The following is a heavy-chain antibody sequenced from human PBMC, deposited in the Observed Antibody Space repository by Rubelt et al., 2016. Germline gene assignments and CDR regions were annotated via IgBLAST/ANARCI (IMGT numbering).Heavy chain of an antibody. CDR2: INPNSGGT. V-gene: IGHV1-2*06. CDR1: GYTFTGYY. Sequence: QVQLVQSGAEVKKPGASVKVSCKASGYTFTGYYMHWVRQAPGQGLEWMGRINPNSGGTNYAHKFQGRVTRTRETSISTAYMGLSRRRSDDTAVYYCAREGDYYYGMDVWGQGTTVTVSS. D-gene: IGHD3-16*01. CDR3: AREGDYYYGMDV. J-gene: IGHJ6*02.